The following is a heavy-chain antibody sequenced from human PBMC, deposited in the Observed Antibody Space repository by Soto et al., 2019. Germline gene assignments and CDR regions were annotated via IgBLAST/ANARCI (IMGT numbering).Heavy chain of an antibody. V-gene: IGHV4-59*01. CDR3: ARDSYYCSSTSCHNWFDP. D-gene: IGHD2-2*01. CDR2: IYYSGST. J-gene: IGHJ5*02. Sequence: SETISLTCPVAGGSLXXXXXXXXXXXXGKGLEWIGYIYYSGSTNYNPSLKSRVTVSVDTSKNQFSLKLSSVTAADTAVYYCARDSYYCSSTSCHNWFDPWGQGTLVTVSS. CDR1: GGSLXXXX.